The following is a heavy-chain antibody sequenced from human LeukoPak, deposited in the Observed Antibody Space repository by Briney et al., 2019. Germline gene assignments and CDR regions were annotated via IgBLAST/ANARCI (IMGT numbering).Heavy chain of an antibody. CDR1: GGTFSSYA. CDR2: IIPILGIA. V-gene: IGHV1-69*04. D-gene: IGHD3-22*01. J-gene: IGHJ4*02. CDR3: ATIGGLDSSGYYYDY. Sequence: ASVTVSCKASGGTFSSYAISWVRQAPGQGLEWMGRIIPILGIANYAQKFQGRVTITADKSTSTAYMELSSLRSEDTAVYYCATIGGLDSSGYYYDYWGQGTLVTVSS.